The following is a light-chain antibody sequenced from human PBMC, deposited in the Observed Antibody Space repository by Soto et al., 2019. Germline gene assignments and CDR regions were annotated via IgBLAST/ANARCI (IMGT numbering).Light chain of an antibody. Sequence: QTVVTQPPSASGAPGQRVTISCSGSTSNIGANTVTWYRQVPGTAPKLLMFSDSQRPSGVPDRISGSKSGTSASLAISGLQSDDEADYYCAVWDDSLNGPVIGGGTKLTVL. J-gene: IGLJ3*02. CDR1: TSNIGANT. CDR3: AVWDDSLNGPV. V-gene: IGLV1-44*01. CDR2: SDS.